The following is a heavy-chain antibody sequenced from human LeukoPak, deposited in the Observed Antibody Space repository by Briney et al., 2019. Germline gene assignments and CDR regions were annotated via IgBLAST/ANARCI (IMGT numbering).Heavy chain of an antibody. CDR2: TSASGGST. Sequence: GGSLRLSCAASGFTFSSYAMAWVRQVPGKGLEWVSGTSASGGSTYYADSVKGRFTISRDNAKNSLYLQMNTLRAEDTAVYYCARDRTTVTTFDYWGQGTLVTVSS. V-gene: IGHV3-23*01. D-gene: IGHD4-17*01. CDR1: GFTFSSYA. J-gene: IGHJ4*02. CDR3: ARDRTTVTTFDY.